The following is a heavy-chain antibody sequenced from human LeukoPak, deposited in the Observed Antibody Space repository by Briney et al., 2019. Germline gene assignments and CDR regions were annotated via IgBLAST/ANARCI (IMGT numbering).Heavy chain of an antibody. J-gene: IGHJ3*01. Sequence: PGGSLRLSCVGSGFTFGDFAMSWVRQAPGAGPEWVSVIGGDGGEKYYADFVKGRFTISRDNSENTMDLQMSSLRAEDTAVYYCAKDYFRRNGVCDAFDLWGHGTTVTVS. V-gene: IGHV3-23*01. D-gene: IGHD3-9*01. CDR1: GFTFGDFA. CDR2: IGGDGGEK. CDR3: AKDYFRRNGVCDAFDL.